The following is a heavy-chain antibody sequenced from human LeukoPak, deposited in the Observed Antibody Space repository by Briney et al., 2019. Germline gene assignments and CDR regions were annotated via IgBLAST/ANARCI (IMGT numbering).Heavy chain of an antibody. CDR3: ASSSSHDY. D-gene: IGHD2-2*01. CDR1: GFTFSSYS. J-gene: IGHJ4*02. Sequence: GGSLRLSCAASGFTFSSYSMNWVRQAPGKGLEWVSSISSSGSYIYYADSVKGRFTISRDNAKNSLYLQMNSLRAEDTAVYYCASSSSHDYWGQGTLVTVSS. CDR2: ISSSGSYI. V-gene: IGHV3-21*01.